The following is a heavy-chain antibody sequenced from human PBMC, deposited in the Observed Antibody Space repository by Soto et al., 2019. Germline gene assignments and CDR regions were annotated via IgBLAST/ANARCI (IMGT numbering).Heavy chain of an antibody. CDR3: ARNVPVTTLGY. J-gene: IGHJ4*02. V-gene: IGHV3-66*01. D-gene: IGHD4-17*01. Sequence: EVELVESGGGLVQPGGSLRLSCAASGVTVSNNYMTWVRQAPGKGLELVSSIYSTGNTFYADSVKGRFTISRDNSKNTLYLQMNSLRVEDTAVYYCARNVPVTTLGYWGQGTLVTVSS. CDR2: IYSTGNT. CDR1: GVTVSNNY.